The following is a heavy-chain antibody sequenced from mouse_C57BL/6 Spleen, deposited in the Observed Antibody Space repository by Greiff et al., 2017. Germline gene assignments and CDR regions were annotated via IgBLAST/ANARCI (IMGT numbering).Heavy chain of an antibody. CDR2: INPYNGGT. Sequence: DVQLQESGPVLVKPGASVKMSCKASGYTFTDYYMNWVKQSHGKSLEWIGVINPYNGGTSYNQKFKGKATLTVDKSSSTAYMELNSLTSEDSAVYYCARGGLYGNYDAMDYWGQGTSVTVSS. CDR1: GYTFTDYY. D-gene: IGHD2-1*01. V-gene: IGHV1-19*01. J-gene: IGHJ4*01. CDR3: ARGGLYGNYDAMDY.